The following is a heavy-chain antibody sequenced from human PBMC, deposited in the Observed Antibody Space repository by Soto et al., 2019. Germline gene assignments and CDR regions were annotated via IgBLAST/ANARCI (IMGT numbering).Heavy chain of an antibody. CDR2: ISAYNGNT. J-gene: IGHJ6*02. D-gene: IGHD5-12*01. CDR1: GYTFTSYG. Sequence: GASVKVSCKASGYTFTSYGISWVRQAPGQGLEWMGWISAYNGNTNYAQKLQGRVTMTTDTSTSTAYMELRSLRSDDTAVYYCARDYGYSGYDSMSYGMDVWGQGTTVTVSS. CDR3: ARDYGYSGYDSMSYGMDV. V-gene: IGHV1-18*01.